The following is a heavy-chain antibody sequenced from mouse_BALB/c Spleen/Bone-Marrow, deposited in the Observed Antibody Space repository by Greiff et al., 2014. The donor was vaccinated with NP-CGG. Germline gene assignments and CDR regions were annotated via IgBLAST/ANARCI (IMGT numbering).Heavy chain of an antibody. CDR2: INSNGDNT. CDR3: AGSYYGSTFDY. J-gene: IGHJ2*01. V-gene: IGHV5-6-2*01. Sequence: EVQLVESGGGLVKLGGSLKLSCAASGFTFSSYYVSWVRQTPEKRLELVAAINSNGDNTYYPDTVKGRFTISRDNAKNTLYLQMSSLKSEDTALYYCAGSYYGSTFDYWGQGTTLTVSS. D-gene: IGHD1-1*01. CDR1: GFTFSSYY.